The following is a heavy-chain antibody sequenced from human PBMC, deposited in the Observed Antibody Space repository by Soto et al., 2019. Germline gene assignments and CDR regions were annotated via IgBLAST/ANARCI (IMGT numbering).Heavy chain of an antibody. Sequence: QITLKESGPTLVKPTQTLTLTCTFSGFSLSTSGMGVGWIRQPPGKALEWLAVIYWDDDKQYRPSLRSRLTITKATSKSQVVLTMTNVDPEDTATYYCAHLISRGINHYFDYWGQGSLVTVSS. CDR2: IYWDDDK. V-gene: IGHV2-5*02. CDR1: GFSLSTSGMG. J-gene: IGHJ4*02. CDR3: AHLISRGINHYFDY. D-gene: IGHD2-21*01.